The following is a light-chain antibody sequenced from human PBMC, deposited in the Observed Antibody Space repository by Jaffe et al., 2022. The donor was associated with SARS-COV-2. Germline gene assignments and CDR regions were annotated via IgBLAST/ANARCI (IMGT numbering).Light chain of an antibody. CDR2: AAS. CDR3: QQSYTIPRS. J-gene: IGKJ4*01. CDR1: QTISSY. V-gene: IGKV1-39*01. Sequence: DIQMTQSPSSLSASVGDRVTITCRASQTISSYLNWYQQKPGKAPKLLIYAASNLQSGVPSRFSGSGSGTDFTLTISSLQPEDFAIYYCQQSYTIPRSFGGGTQVDIK.